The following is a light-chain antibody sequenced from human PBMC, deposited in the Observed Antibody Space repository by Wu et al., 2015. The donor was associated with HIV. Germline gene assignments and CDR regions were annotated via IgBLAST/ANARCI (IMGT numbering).Light chain of an antibody. CDR3: QQYNNWPPYS. V-gene: IGKV3-15*01. J-gene: IGKJ2*03. Sequence: EIVLTQSPGTLSLSPGERATLSCRASQSVISSYLAWYQQKPGQAPGLLIYGASTRATGVPARFSGSGSGTQFTLTITNVQSADSAVYYCQQYNNWPPYSFGQGTKLEIK. CDR1: QSVISSY. CDR2: GAS.